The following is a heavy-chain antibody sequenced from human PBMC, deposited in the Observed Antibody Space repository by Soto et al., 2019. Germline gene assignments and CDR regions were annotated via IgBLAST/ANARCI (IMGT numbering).Heavy chain of an antibody. CDR3: ATHRSGRFLEWLPEGSLGY. D-gene: IGHD3-3*01. CDR1: GYTLTGLF. V-gene: IGHV1-24*01. Sequence: GSMEGSCKVFGYTLTGLFIQWVRQGPGKGVVWMGGFDPEDGETIYAQKFQGRVTMTEDTATDTAYMELSSLRSEDTAVYYCATHRSGRFLEWLPEGSLGYWGQGTLVTVSS. CDR2: FDPEDGET. J-gene: IGHJ4*02.